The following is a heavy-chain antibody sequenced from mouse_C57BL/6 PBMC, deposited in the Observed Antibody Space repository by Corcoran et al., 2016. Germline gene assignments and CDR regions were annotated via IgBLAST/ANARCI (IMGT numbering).Heavy chain of an antibody. CDR2: INPNNGGT. V-gene: IGHV1-26*01. J-gene: IGHJ3*01. CDR3: ARHDYWFAY. Sequence: EVQLQQSGPELVKPGASVKISCKASGYTFTDYYMNWVKQSHGKSLEWIGDINPNNGGTSYNQKFKGKATLTVDKSSSTAYMELRSLTSEDSAGYYCARHDYWFAYWGQGTLVTVSA. D-gene: IGHD2-4*01. CDR1: GYTFTDYY.